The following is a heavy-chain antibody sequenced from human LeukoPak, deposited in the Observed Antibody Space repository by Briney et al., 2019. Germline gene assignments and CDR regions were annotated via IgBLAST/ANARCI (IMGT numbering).Heavy chain of an antibody. CDR1: GYTFTGYH. CDR2: ISPNSGGT. V-gene: IGHV1-2*02. Sequence: VASVTVSCMASGYTFTGYHMHWVRQAPGQGPEWMGWISPNSGGTNYAQKFQGRVTMTRDTSITTAYMELSRLTSDDTAVYYCAREIGSSWTNWFDPWGQGTLVTVSS. D-gene: IGHD6-13*01. J-gene: IGHJ5*02. CDR3: AREIGSSWTNWFDP.